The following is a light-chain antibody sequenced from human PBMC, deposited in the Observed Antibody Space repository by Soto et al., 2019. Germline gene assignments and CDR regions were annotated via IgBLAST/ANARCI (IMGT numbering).Light chain of an antibody. CDR2: GAS. V-gene: IGKV3-15*01. Sequence: EIVMTQSPVTLSVSPGERATLSCRASQSVSSDLAWYQQKPGQAPRLFIYGASTRVTGFPARFSGSGSGTEFTLTISSPQSEDFAVYYCQQYNNWPRTFGQGTKVEIK. J-gene: IGKJ1*01. CDR1: QSVSSD. CDR3: QQYNNWPRT.